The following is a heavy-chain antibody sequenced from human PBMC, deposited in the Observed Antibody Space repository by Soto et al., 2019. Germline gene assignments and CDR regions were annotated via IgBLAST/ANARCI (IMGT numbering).Heavy chain of an antibody. D-gene: IGHD3-9*01. Sequence: ASVKVSCKASGYTFTRYSMHWVRQAPGQRLEWMGWINAGNGNTKYSQKFQGRVTITRDTSASTAYMELSSLRSEDTAVYYCASYEADILTGDYYYYGMDVWGQGTTVTVSS. V-gene: IGHV1-3*01. CDR2: INAGNGNT. CDR3: ASYEADILTGDYYYYGMDV. J-gene: IGHJ6*02. CDR1: GYTFTRYS.